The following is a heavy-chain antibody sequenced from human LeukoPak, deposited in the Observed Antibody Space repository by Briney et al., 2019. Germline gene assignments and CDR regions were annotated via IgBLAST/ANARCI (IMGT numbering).Heavy chain of an antibody. CDR1: GFTFSSYA. CDR2: ISGSGGST. D-gene: IGHD1-26*01. V-gene: IGHV3-23*01. CDR3: AKGRGWEASYYYYYMDV. J-gene: IGHJ6*03. Sequence: GGSLRLSCAASGFTFSSYAMSWVRQAPGKGLEWVSAISGSGGSTYYAGSVKGRFTISRDNSKNTLYLQMNSLRAEDTAVYYCAKGRGWEASYYYYYMDVWGKGTTVTISS.